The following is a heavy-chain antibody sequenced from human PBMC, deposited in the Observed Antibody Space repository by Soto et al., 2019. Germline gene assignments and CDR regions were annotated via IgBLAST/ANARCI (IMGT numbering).Heavy chain of an antibody. V-gene: IGHV1-3*01. Sequence: ASVKVSCKASGYTFTSYAMHWVRQAPGQRLEWMGWINAGNGNTKYSQKFQGRVTITRDTSASTAYMELSSLRSEDTGVYYCTRGPRPTSTGTGAFWGQGTLVTVSS. CDR1: GYTFTSYA. D-gene: IGHD1-1*01. J-gene: IGHJ4*02. CDR3: TRGPRPTSTGTGAF. CDR2: INAGNGNT.